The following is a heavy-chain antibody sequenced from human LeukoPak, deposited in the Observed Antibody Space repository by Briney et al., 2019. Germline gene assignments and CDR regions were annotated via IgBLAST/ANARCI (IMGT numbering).Heavy chain of an antibody. Sequence: GGSLRLSCAASGFTFSVYAMHWVRQAPGKGLEWVAVISYDGNIKYYADSVKGRFTISRDNSKNTLYLQMNSLRAEDTSVYYCARVTKYGGGGDCLDYWGQGTLVTVSS. CDR1: GFTFSVYA. V-gene: IGHV3-30-3*01. J-gene: IGHJ4*02. CDR3: ARVTKYGGGGDCLDY. CDR2: ISYDGNIK. D-gene: IGHD2-21*02.